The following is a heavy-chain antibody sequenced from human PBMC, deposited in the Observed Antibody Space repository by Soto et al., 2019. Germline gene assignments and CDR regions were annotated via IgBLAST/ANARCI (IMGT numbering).Heavy chain of an antibody. CDR2: ISGSGGST. CDR3: AKPAGLEKAGSAFDY. Sequence: VHLLQSGGGLVQPGGSLRLSCTTSGFTFNNYAMSWVRQAPGKGLEWVSTISGSGGSTFYADSVKGRFTISRDNYKNTVSLKVNSLRAEDTAGYYCAKPAGLEKAGSAFDYWGRGALVTVSS. D-gene: IGHD6-13*01. J-gene: IGHJ4*01. CDR1: GFTFNNYA. V-gene: IGHV3-23*01.